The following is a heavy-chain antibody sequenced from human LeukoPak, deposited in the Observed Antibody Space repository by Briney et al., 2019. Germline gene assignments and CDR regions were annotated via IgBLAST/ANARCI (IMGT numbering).Heavy chain of an antibody. Sequence: ASVNVSCKASGYTFTSYAMHWVRQAPGQRLEWMGWINAGNGNTKYSQKFQGRVTITRDTSASTAYMELSSLRSEDTAVYYCARESGPWELLLDCWGQGTLVTVSS. V-gene: IGHV1-3*01. CDR1: GYTFTSYA. CDR2: INAGNGNT. CDR3: ARESGPWELLLDC. D-gene: IGHD1-26*01. J-gene: IGHJ4*02.